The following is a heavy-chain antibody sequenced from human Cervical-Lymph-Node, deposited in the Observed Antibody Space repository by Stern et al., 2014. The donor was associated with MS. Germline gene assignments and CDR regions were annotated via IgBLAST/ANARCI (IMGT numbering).Heavy chain of an antibody. Sequence: QVQLVQSGAEVKRPGSSVKVSCKASGGTFNNQVISWVRQARGQGLEWMGGIIPMFCTANYARKFQARVTITADKSTSTVHMVLSRLNYEDTAIYYCANRDMGYVYGRHDYWGQGTLVTVS. D-gene: IGHD2-8*01. CDR3: ANRDMGYVYGRHDY. CDR2: IIPMFCTA. V-gene: IGHV1-69*06. CDR1: GGTFNNQV. J-gene: IGHJ4*02.